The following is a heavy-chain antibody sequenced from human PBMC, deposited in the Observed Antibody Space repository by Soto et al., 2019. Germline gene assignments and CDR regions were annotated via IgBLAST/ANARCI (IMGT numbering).Heavy chain of an antibody. CDR3: ARGLGGYNYMPVDY. CDR1: GFTFSSYA. CDR2: ISYDGSNK. V-gene: IGHV3-30-3*01. Sequence: SLRLSCAASGFTFSSYAMHWVRQAPGKGLEWVAVISYDGSNKYYADSVKGRFTISRDNSKNTLYLQMNSLRAEDTAVYYCARGLGGYNYMPVDYWGQGTLVTVSS. J-gene: IGHJ4*02. D-gene: IGHD5-12*01.